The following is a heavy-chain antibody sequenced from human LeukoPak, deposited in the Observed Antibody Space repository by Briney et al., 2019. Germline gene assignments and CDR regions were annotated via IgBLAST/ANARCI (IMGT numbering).Heavy chain of an antibody. J-gene: IGHJ6*03. CDR3: AREPHYYYYMDV. CDR2: INPNSGGT. Sequence: ASVKVSCKASGYTFTGYYMHWVRQAPGQGLVWMGRINPNSGGTNYAQKFQGRVTMTRDTSISTAYMELSRLRSDDTAVYYCAREPHYYYYMDVWGKGTTVTVSS. V-gene: IGHV1-2*06. CDR1: GYTFTGYY.